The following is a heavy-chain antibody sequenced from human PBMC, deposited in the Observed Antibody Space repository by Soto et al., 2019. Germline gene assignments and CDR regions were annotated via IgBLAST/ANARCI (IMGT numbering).Heavy chain of an antibody. Sequence: ASVKVSCKASGYTFTGYYMHWVRQAPGQGLEWMGWINPNSGGTNYAQKFQGWVTMTRDMSISTAYMELSRLRSDDTAVYYCARVGHPDQLPHFDYWGQGTLVTVSS. CDR3: ARVGHPDQLPHFDY. CDR1: GYTFTGYY. J-gene: IGHJ4*02. V-gene: IGHV1-2*04. D-gene: IGHD2-2*01. CDR2: INPNSGGT.